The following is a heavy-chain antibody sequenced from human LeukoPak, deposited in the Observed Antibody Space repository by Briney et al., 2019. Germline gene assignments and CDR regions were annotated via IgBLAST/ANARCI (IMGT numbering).Heavy chain of an antibody. D-gene: IGHD2-8*01. CDR3: ARRLNGGSALDI. Sequence: GGSLRLSCAASGFTFSDYYMSWIRQPPGKGLEWVSYISSSGSTMYYADSVKGRFTISRDNAKKSLYLQMNSLRAEDTAVFYCARRLNGGSALDIWGQGTMVTVSS. CDR1: GFTFSDYY. V-gene: IGHV3-11*01. CDR2: ISSSGSTM. J-gene: IGHJ3*02.